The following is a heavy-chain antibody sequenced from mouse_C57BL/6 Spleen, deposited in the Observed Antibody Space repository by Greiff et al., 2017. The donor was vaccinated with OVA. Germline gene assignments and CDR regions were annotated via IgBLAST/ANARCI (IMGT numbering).Heavy chain of an antibody. CDR3: ARTYGSGYGWFAY. V-gene: IGHV5-6*02. CDR1: GFTFSSYG. CDR2: ISSGGSYT. J-gene: IGHJ3*01. Sequence: VKLVESGGDLVKPGGSLKLSCAASGFTFSSYGMSWVRQTPDKRLEWVATISSGGSYTYYPDSVKGRFTISRDNAKNTLYLQMSSLKSEDTAMYYCARTYGSGYGWFAYWGQGTLVTVSA. D-gene: IGHD1-1*01.